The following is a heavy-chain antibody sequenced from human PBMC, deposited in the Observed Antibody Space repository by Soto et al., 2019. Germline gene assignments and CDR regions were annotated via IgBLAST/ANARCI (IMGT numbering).Heavy chain of an antibody. CDR2: INHSGST. CDR3: ARDWGGQLDY. CDR1: GGSFSGYY. V-gene: IGHV4-34*01. J-gene: IGHJ4*02. Sequence: SETLSLTCAVYGGSFSGYYWSWIRQPPGKGLEWIGEINHSGSTNYNPSLKSRVTISVDTSKNQFSLKLSSVTAADTAVYYCARDWGGQLDYWGQGTLVTVSS. D-gene: IGHD2-21*01.